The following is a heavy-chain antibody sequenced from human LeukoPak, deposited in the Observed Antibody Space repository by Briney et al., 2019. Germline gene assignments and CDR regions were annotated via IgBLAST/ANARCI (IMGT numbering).Heavy chain of an antibody. Sequence: ASVKVSCKASGYTFTSYGISWVRQAPGQGLEWMGWISAYNGNTNYAQKLQGTVTMTTDTSTSTAYMELRSLRSDDTAVYYCARERETDYDILTGCWRYFDYWGQGTLVTVSS. J-gene: IGHJ4*02. CDR3: ARERETDYDILTGCWRYFDY. CDR1: GYTFTSYG. D-gene: IGHD3-9*01. CDR2: ISAYNGNT. V-gene: IGHV1-18*01.